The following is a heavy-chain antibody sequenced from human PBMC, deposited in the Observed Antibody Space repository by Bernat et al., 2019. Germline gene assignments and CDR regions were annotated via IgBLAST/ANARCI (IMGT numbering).Heavy chain of an antibody. CDR1: GYSFSTHW. J-gene: IGHJ4*02. D-gene: IGHD2-21*02. Sequence: EVQLVQSGAEVKKPGESLKISSKGSGYSFSTHWIAWVRQMPGKGLECMGIIYPGDSATKYSPSFQGPVTIAADKSINTAYLQLSGLKASDTAMYYCARHACGGDCYSDYWGQGTLVTVSS. V-gene: IGHV5-51*01. CDR3: ARHACGGDCYSDY. CDR2: IYPGDSAT.